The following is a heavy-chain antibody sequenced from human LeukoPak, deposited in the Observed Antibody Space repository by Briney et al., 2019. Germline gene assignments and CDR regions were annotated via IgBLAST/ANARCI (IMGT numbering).Heavy chain of an antibody. V-gene: IGHV1-2*06. CDR2: INPNSGGT. CDR3: ARVGFDYYDSSGF. J-gene: IGHJ4*02. CDR1: GDTFTGYY. Sequence: GASVKVSCKASGDTFTGYYMHWVRQAPGQGLEWIGRINPNSGGTNYAQKFQGRVTMTRDTSISTAYMELSRLRSDDTAVYYCARVGFDYYDSSGFWGQGTLVTVSS. D-gene: IGHD3-22*01.